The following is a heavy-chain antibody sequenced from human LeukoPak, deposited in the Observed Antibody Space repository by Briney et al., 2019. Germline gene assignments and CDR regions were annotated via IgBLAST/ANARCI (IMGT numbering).Heavy chain of an antibody. J-gene: IGHJ4*02. D-gene: IGHD2-2*01. Sequence: SQTLSLTCAVSGGSISSGGYSWSWIRQPPGKGLEWIGYIYHSGSTYYNPSLKSRVTISVDTSKNQFSLKLSSMTAADTAVYYCARVESTRAIDYWGQGTLVTVSS. CDR3: ARVESTRAIDY. CDR2: IYHSGST. CDR1: GGSISSGGYS. V-gene: IGHV4-30-2*01.